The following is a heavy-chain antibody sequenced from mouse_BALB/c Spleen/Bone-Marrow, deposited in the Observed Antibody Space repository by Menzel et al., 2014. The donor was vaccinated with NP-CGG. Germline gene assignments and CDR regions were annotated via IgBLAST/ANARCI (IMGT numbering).Heavy chain of an antibody. CDR2: INPYNDGT. CDR1: GYTFTSYV. J-gene: IGHJ4*01. D-gene: IGHD1-1*01. CDR3: AREGGYYGSLYAMDY. V-gene: IGHV1-14*01. Sequence: QLQESGPELVKPGASVKMSCKASGYTFTSYVMHWVKQKPGQGLEWTGYINPYNDGTKYNEKFKGKATLTSDKSSSTAYMELSNLTSEDSAVYYCAREGGYYGSLYAMDYWGQGTSVTVSS.